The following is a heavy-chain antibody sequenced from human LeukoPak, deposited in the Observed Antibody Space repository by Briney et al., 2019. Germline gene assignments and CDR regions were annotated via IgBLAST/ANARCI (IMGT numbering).Heavy chain of an antibody. Sequence: GASVKVSCKASGYTFTGYYMHWVRQAPGQRLECMGWINPNSGGTNFAQKFQGRVTLTRDTSISTAYMELSRLRSDDTAVYYCASALNYYDSTSQEGNWGQGTLVTVSS. J-gene: IGHJ4*02. D-gene: IGHD3-22*01. CDR2: INPNSGGT. CDR1: GYTFTGYY. CDR3: ASALNYYDSTSQEGN. V-gene: IGHV1-2*02.